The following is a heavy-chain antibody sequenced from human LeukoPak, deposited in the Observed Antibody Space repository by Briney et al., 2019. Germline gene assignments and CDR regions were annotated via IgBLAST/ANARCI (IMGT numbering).Heavy chain of an antibody. CDR2: IYYSGST. CDR1: GGSISSGDYY. Sequence: SETLSLTCTVSGGSISSGDYYWSWIRQPPGERLEWIGYIYYSGSTYYNPSLKSRVTISVDTSKTQFSLRLSSVTAADTAVYYCARDHDYGDYVRAFDIWGQGTMVTVSS. V-gene: IGHV4-30-4*01. CDR3: ARDHDYGDYVRAFDI. D-gene: IGHD4-17*01. J-gene: IGHJ3*02.